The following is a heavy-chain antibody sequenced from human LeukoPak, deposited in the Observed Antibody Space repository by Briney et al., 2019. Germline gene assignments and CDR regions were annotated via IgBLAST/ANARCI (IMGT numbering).Heavy chain of an antibody. D-gene: IGHD3-10*01. V-gene: IGHV3-23*01. Sequence: GGSLRLFCAASGFTFSSYAMSWVRQAPGKGLEWVSTISGSGGSSYYADSAKGRFTISRDNSKSTLYLQMNSLRAEDTAVYYCAKRTMVRGVIREEPFDYWGQGTLGTVSS. CDR2: ISGSGGSS. CDR1: GFTFSSYA. J-gene: IGHJ4*02. CDR3: AKRTMVRGVIREEPFDY.